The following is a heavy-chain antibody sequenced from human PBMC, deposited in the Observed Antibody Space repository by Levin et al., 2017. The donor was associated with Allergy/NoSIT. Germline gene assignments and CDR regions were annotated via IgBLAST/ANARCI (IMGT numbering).Heavy chain of an antibody. V-gene: IGHV3-43D*03. CDR2: VSWDGGSA. D-gene: IGHD3-10*01. Sequence: GESLKISCAASGFTFDDYAMHWVRQAPGKGLEWVSLVSWDGGSAYYADSVQGRFTISRDNSKNSLYLQMHSLRAEDTALYYCAKDRLSHAPSGIDYWGQGTLVTVSS. CDR3: AKDRLSHAPSGIDY. CDR1: GFTFDDYA. J-gene: IGHJ4*02.